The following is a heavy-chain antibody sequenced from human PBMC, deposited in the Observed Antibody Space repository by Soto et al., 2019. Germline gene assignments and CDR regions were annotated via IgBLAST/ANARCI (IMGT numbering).Heavy chain of an antibody. D-gene: IGHD6-19*01. Sequence: SGSTLVNPTQTLTLTCTFSGFSLSRSGICVSWIRQPPGKALEWLALIDWDDNKYYSTSLKTRLTISKDTSKNQVVLTMTNMDPVDTATYYCARIRSSGWDFDYWGQGTLVTVSS. CDR1: GFSLSRSGIC. J-gene: IGHJ4*02. CDR2: IDWDDNK. CDR3: ARIRSSGWDFDY. V-gene: IGHV2-70*01.